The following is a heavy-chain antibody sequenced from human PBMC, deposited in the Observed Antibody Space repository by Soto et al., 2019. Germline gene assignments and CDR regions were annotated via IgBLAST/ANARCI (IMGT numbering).Heavy chain of an antibody. D-gene: IGHD6-6*01. CDR3: TTGSTSTKNY. CDR2: IKSKTDGGTT. J-gene: IGHJ4*02. CDR1: GFTFSNAW. Sequence: PGGSLRLSCAASGFTFSNAWLRWVRQAPGKGLEWVGRIKSKTDGGTTDYTTPVKNSFTISRDYSKNTLYLQMNSLKIEDTAVYYCTTGSTSTKNYWGQGTLVTVSS. V-gene: IGHV3-15*01.